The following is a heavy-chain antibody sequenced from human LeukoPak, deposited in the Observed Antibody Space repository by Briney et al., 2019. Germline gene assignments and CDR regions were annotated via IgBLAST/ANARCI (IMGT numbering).Heavy chain of an antibody. CDR1: GFTFSSYW. D-gene: IGHD6-25*01. CDR2: IKSDGST. J-gene: IGHJ4*02. V-gene: IGHV3-74*01. CDR3: GKAFPPLRVAAAGDY. Sequence: TGGSLRLSCAASGFTFSSYWMHWVRQAPGKGLVWVSRIKSDGSTNYADSVKGRFTISRDNAKNSLYLQMDNLRADDTAVYYCGKAFPPLRVAAAGDYWGQGTLVTVSS.